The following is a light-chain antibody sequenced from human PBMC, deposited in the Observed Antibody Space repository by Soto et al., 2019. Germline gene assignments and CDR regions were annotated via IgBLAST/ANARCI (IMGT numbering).Light chain of an antibody. CDR1: ESVSNSY. V-gene: IGKV3-20*01. J-gene: IGKJ1*01. CDR2: AAS. CDR3: HQYGRAPRT. Sequence: IVLTQSPGTLSLSPGERATLSCRASESVSNSYLAWYQQKPGQAPRLLIYAASTRATGIPERFSGSGSGTDFTLTISRLEPEDLAVYYCHQYGRAPRTFGQGTKVEIK.